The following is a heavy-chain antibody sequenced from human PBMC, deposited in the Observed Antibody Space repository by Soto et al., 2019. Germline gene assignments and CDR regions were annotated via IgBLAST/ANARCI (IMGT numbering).Heavy chain of an antibody. Sequence: PSETLSLTCLVSGGSMSSPNWWTWVRQAPVKGLEWIAEIHHSGATNYSPSLKGRAVISIDKSNNQFSLQLTSVTAADTAVYYCATGSPYYYGSGGMWDSWGRGALVTVSS. CDR3: ATGSPYYYGSGGMWDS. V-gene: IGHV4-4*02. CDR1: GGSMSSPNW. J-gene: IGHJ4*02. D-gene: IGHD3-10*01. CDR2: IHHSGAT.